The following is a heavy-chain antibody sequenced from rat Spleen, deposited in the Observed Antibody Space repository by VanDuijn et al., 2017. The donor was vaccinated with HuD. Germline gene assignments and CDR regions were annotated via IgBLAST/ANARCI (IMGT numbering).Heavy chain of an antibody. CDR1: GFTFSDYY. CDR3: ARERVLAY. CDR2: ISPSGRNT. D-gene: IGHD1-11*01. Sequence: EVQLVESDGGLVQPGRSLKLSCAASGFTFSDYYMAWVRQAPTKGLEWVASISPSGRNTYYRDSVKGRFTVSRDNAKSTLYLQMDSLRSEDTATYYCARERVLAYWGQGTLVTVSS. J-gene: IGHJ3*01. V-gene: IGHV5-25*01.